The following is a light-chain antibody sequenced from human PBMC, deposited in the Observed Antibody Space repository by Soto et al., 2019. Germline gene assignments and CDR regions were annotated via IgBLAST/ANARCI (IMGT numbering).Light chain of an antibody. V-gene: IGKV3-20*01. CDR2: GAS. CDR1: QSVSSNY. CDR3: QQYGSSPLIT. Sequence: EIVLTQSPGTLSLSPGERATLSCRASQSVSSNYLAWYQQKPGQAPRLLIYGASSRATGIPDRFSGSGSGTDFTLSISRLEPEDVAVYYCQQYGSSPLITFGPGTKVDIK. J-gene: IGKJ3*01.